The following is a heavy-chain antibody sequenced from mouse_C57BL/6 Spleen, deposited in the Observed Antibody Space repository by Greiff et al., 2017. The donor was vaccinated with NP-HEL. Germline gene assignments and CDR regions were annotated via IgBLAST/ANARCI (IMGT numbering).Heavy chain of an antibody. Sequence: EVKLMESGAELVRPGASVKLSCTASGFNIKDDYMHWVKQRPEQGLEWIGWIDPENGDTEYASKFQGKATITADTSSNTAYLQLSSLTSEDTAVYYCTTDTTVVAPSWFAYWGQGTLVTVSA. CDR1: GFNIKDDY. CDR2: IDPENGDT. CDR3: TTDTTVVAPSWFAY. V-gene: IGHV14-4*01. D-gene: IGHD1-1*01. J-gene: IGHJ3*01.